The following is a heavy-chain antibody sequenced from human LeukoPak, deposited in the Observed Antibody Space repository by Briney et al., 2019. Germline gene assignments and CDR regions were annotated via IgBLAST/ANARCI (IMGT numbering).Heavy chain of an antibody. V-gene: IGHV4-59*01. D-gene: IGHD2-2*01. CDR1: GGSISSYY. Sequence: PSETLSLTCTVSGGSISSYYWSWIRQPPGKGLEWIGYIYYSGSTNYNPSLKNRVTISVDTSKNQFSLKLSSVTAADTAVYYCARDHRLPAAPGYYYYGMDVWGQGTTVTVSS. CDR3: ARDHRLPAAPGYYYYGMDV. J-gene: IGHJ6*02. CDR2: IYYSGST.